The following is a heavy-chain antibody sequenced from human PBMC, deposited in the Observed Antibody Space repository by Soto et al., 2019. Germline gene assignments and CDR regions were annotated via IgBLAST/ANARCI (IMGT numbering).Heavy chain of an antibody. Sequence: PGGSLRLSCAASGFTFSGSAMHWVRQASGKGLEWVGRIRSKANSYATAYAASVKGRFTISRDDSKNTAYLQMNSLKTEDTAVYYCTSRRLPIIRGYYYYYMDVWGKGTTVTVSS. V-gene: IGHV3-73*01. CDR2: IRSKANSYAT. CDR3: TSRRLPIIRGYYYYYMDV. D-gene: IGHD3-10*01. J-gene: IGHJ6*03. CDR1: GFTFSGSA.